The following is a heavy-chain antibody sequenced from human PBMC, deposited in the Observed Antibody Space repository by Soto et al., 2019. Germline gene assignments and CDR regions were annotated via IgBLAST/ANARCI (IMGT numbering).Heavy chain of an antibody. J-gene: IGHJ6*02. CDR1: SGSISSYY. V-gene: IGHV4-59*01. Sequence: SETLSLTCTVSSGSISSYYWSWIRQPPGKGLEWIGYIYYSGSTNYNPSLKSRVTISVDTSKNQFSLKLSSVTAADTAVYYCARSGLGDSSASETGSYYYYGMDVWGQGTTVTVSS. CDR3: ARSGLGDSSASETGSYYYYGMDV. CDR2: IYYSGST. D-gene: IGHD6-6*01.